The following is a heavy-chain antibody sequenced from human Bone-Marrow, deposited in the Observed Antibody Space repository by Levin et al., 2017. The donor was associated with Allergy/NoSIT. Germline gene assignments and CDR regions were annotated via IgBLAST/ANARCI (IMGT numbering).Heavy chain of an antibody. Sequence: GGSLRLSCAASGFTFSSYSMNWVRQAPGKGLEWVSSISSSSSYIYYADSVKGRFTISRDNAKNSLYLQMNSLRAEDTAVYYCARGETIFGVVIRWIAPDYWGQGTLVTVSS. D-gene: IGHD3-3*01. V-gene: IGHV3-21*01. J-gene: IGHJ4*02. CDR1: GFTFSSYS. CDR3: ARGETIFGVVIRWIAPDY. CDR2: ISSSSSYI.